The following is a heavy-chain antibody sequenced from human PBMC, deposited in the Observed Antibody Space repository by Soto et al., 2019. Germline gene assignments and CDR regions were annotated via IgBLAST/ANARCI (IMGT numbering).Heavy chain of an antibody. Sequence: PGGSLRLSCAASGFTLDDYTMHWVRQAPGKGLEWVSLISWDGGSTYYADSVKGGFTISRDNSKNSLYLQMSSLRTEDTALYYCAKDILVCSSTSCYHYYYYGMDVWGQGTTVTVSS. CDR2: ISWDGGST. V-gene: IGHV3-43*01. J-gene: IGHJ6*02. D-gene: IGHD2-2*01. CDR1: GFTLDDYT. CDR3: AKDILVCSSTSCYHYYYYGMDV.